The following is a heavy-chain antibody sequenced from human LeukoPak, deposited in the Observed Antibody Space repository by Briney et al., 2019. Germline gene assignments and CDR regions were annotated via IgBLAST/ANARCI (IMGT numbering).Heavy chain of an antibody. CDR3: ARDLRNYYDSSRRGYYFDY. V-gene: IGHV3-20*04. D-gene: IGHD3-22*01. CDR1: GFTFDDYG. Sequence: GGSLRLSCAASGFTFDDYGMSWVRQAPGKGLEWVSGINWDGGSTGYADSVKGRFTISRDNAKNSLYLQMNSLRAEDTALYYCARDLRNYYDSSRRGYYFDYWGQGTLVTVSS. CDR2: INWDGGST. J-gene: IGHJ4*02.